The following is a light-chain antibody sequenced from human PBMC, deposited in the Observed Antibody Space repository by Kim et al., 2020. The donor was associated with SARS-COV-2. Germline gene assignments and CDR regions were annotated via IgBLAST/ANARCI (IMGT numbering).Light chain of an antibody. J-gene: IGLJ1*01. V-gene: IGLV2-11*03. CDR1: SGEVGGYTY. Sequence: QSVTISGTGTSGEVGGYTYVSWYQQQLPGKAPKLLIHGVTERPSGVPDRFSGSKSGNTASLTISGLQAEDEADYYGCSAAGGHTYVFGPGTKVTVL. CDR3: CSAAGGHTYV. CDR2: GVT.